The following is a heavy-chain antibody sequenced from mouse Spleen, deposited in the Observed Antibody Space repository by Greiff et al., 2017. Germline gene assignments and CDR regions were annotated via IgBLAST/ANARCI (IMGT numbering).Heavy chain of an antibody. CDR2: INPDSSTI. V-gene: IGHV4-1*02. CDR1: GYTFSRYW. CDR3: ARLSTMITLYYAMDY. J-gene: IGHJ4*01. Sequence: EVKLMESGAELAKPGASVKLSCKASGYTFSRYWMSWVRQAPGKGLEWIGDINPDSSTINYTPSLKDKFIISRDNAKNTLYLQMSKVRSEDTALYYCARLSTMITLYYAMDYWGQGTSVTVSS. D-gene: IGHD2-4*01.